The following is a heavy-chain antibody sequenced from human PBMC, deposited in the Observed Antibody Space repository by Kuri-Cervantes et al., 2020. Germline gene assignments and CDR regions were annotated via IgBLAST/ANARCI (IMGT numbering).Heavy chain of an antibody. V-gene: IGHV3-30-3*01. D-gene: IGHD4-17*01. J-gene: IGHJ4*02. Sequence: GGSLRLSCAASGFTFSSYAMHWVRQAPGKGLEWVAVISYDGSNKYYADSVKGRFTISRDNSKNTLYLQMNSLRAEDTAVYYCAKGDDYGDYPQPFYFDYWGQGTLVTVSS. CDR3: AKGDDYGDYPQPFYFDY. CDR2: ISYDGSNK. CDR1: GFTFSSYA.